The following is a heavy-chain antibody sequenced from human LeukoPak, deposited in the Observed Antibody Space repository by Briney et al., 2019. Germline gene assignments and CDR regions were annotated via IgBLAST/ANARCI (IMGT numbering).Heavy chain of an antibody. D-gene: IGHD6-19*01. J-gene: IGHJ4*02. Sequence: GGSLRLSCAASGFTFSSYEMNWVRQAPGKGLEWVSYISDSGTTMYYADSVKGRFTISRDNAKNSLYLQMNSLRAEDTAVYYCARGYSSGWYFGYWGQGTLVTVSS. CDR2: ISDSGTTM. V-gene: IGHV3-48*03. CDR3: ARGYSSGWYFGY. CDR1: GFTFSSYE.